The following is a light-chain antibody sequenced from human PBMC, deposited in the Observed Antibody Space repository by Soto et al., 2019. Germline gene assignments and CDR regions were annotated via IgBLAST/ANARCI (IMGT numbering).Light chain of an antibody. J-gene: IGLJ2*01. CDR1: SSDTGGYNY. CDR3: SSYTTSGTLVV. V-gene: IGLV2-14*03. CDR2: DVS. Sequence: QSALTQPASVSGSPGQSITISCAGTSSDTGGYNYVSWYQQHPGKAPKLMIYDVSYRPSGVSSRFSGSKSGNTASLTISGLRAEAEADYYCSSYTTSGTLVVFGGGTKATVL.